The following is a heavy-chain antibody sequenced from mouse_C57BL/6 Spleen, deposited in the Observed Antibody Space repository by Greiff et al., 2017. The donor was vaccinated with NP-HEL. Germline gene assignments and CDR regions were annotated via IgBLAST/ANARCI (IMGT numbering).Heavy chain of an antibody. V-gene: IGHV14-2*01. J-gene: IGHJ3*01. D-gene: IGHD1-1*01. CDR1: GFTIKDYY. CDR3: ARSGYCGSSWFAC. CDR2: IDPEDGET. Sequence: VQLQQSGAELVKPGASVKLSCTASGFTIKDYYMHWVKQRPEQGLEWIGRIDPEDGETKSDPKFQGKATITANTSSNTAYLQLSSLTSADTAVYYDARSGYCGSSWFACWGKGALVTVSA.